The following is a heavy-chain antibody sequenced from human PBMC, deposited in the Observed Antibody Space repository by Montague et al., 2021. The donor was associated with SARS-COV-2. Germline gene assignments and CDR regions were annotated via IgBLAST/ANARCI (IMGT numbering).Heavy chain of an antibody. CDR1: GGSITRNYY. D-gene: IGHD3-10*01. J-gene: IGHJ3*02. Sequence: SETLSLTCTVSGGSITRNYYWGWIRQPPGKGLEWVGNIYHSGTTXXNPXXXSRVTISVDASKNQFSLNLTSVTAADTAVYYCARPLVRGVPKAFDIWGQGALVIVSS. CDR3: ARPLVRGVPKAFDI. CDR2: IYHSGTT. V-gene: IGHV4-39*01.